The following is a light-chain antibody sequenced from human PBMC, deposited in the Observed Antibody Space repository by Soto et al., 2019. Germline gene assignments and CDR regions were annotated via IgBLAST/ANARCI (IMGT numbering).Light chain of an antibody. CDR3: AAWDATLKGVL. CDR2: SNN. Sequence: QSVLTQPPSASGTPGQRVTISCSGSSSNIGSNAVNWYQQLPGTAPKLLIYSNNQRPSGVPDRFSGSKSGTSASLAISGLQFEDGADYYCAAWDATLKGVLFGGGTKLTVL. CDR1: SSNIGSNA. V-gene: IGLV1-44*01. J-gene: IGLJ2*01.